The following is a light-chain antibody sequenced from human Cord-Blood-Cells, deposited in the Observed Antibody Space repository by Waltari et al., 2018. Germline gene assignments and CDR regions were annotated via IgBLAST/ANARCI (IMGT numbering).Light chain of an antibody. Sequence: SYALTQPPSASVPPGQPARITCSGDALPKQYAYWYQQKQGQAPVLVIYKDSERPSGIPERFSGSSSGTTVTLTISGVQAEDEADYYCQSADSSGTYVVFGGGTKLTVL. J-gene: IGLJ2*01. CDR3: QSADSSGTYVV. V-gene: IGLV3-25*03. CDR1: ALPKQY. CDR2: KDS.